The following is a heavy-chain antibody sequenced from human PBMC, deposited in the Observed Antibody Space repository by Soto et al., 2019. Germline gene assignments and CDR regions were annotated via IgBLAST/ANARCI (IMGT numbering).Heavy chain of an antibody. CDR3: ARGFSYGSYWYFDL. Sequence: QFQLVQSGAEVGNPGASVKLSCKASGFIFASYGITWVRQAPGQGLEWMGWTTAANGNKNYAQSLQGGVTMTTDSSTSTAYMELWRLRSDDTAVYYCARGFSYGSYWYFDLWGRGTLVTVSS. V-gene: IGHV1-18*04. CDR2: TTAANGNK. J-gene: IGHJ2*01. D-gene: IGHD5-18*01. CDR1: GFIFASYG.